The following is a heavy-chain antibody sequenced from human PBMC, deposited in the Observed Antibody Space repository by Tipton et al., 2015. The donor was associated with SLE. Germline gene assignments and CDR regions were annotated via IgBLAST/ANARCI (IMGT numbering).Heavy chain of an antibody. CDR3: AREKLRYHFDD. D-gene: IGHD3-9*01. Sequence: TLSLTCNVSGGPISSDSYYWSWIRQPAGKGLEWIGRIFTNGFTHYNPSLKSRVSISVDTSKNQFSLKLTSVTAADTAVYYCAREKLRYHFDDWGQGTLVTVSS. J-gene: IGHJ4*02. CDR1: GGPISSDSYY. V-gene: IGHV4-61*02. CDR2: IFTNGFT.